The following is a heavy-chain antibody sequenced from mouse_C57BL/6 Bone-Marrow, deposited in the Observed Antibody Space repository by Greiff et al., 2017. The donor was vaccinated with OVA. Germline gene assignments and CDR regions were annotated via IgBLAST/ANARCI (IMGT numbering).Heavy chain of an antibody. J-gene: IGHJ2*01. V-gene: IGHV1-69*01. Sequence: QVQLQQPGAELVMPGASVKLSCKASGSTFTSYWMHWVKQRPGQGLEWIGEIVPSDSYTNYNQKFKGKSTLTVDKSSSTPYMQLSNLTSEDSAVYYCARSGEYDDYWGQGTTLTVSS. D-gene: IGHD2-14*01. CDR1: GSTFTSYW. CDR2: IVPSDSYT. CDR3: ARSGEYDDY.